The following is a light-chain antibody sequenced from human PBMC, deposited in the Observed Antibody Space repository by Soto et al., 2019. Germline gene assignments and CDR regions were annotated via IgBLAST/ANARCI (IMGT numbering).Light chain of an antibody. CDR3: QQYGSSPRT. CDR1: QSVSSN. J-gene: IGKJ1*01. V-gene: IGKV3-20*01. Sequence: EIVMTQSPATLSVSPGERATLSCRASQSVSSNLAWYQRKAGQAPRLLIYGASSRATGIPDRVSGSGSGTEFTLTISRLEPEDFEMYYCQQYGSSPRTFGQGTKVDIK. CDR2: GAS.